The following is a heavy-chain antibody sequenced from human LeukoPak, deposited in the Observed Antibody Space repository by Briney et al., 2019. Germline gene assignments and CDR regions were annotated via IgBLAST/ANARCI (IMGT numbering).Heavy chain of an antibody. CDR3: AKDRHDGKDY. Sequence: GGSLRLSCGASGLTFSSYGMHWVREALGKGREWVAFIRYEESNKYYADSVKGRFTISRDNSKNTLYLQMNSLRTEDPGVYYCAKDRHDGKDYWGQGTLVTVSS. D-gene: IGHD4-23*01. CDR2: IRYEESNK. CDR1: GLTFSSYG. V-gene: IGHV3-30*02. J-gene: IGHJ4*02.